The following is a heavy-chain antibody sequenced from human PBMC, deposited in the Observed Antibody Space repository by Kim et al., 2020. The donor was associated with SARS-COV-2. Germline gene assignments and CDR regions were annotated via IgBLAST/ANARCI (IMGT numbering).Heavy chain of an antibody. V-gene: IGHV4-34*01. CDR3: ARGQYDILTGYPMDV. J-gene: IGHJ6*02. Sequence: PSLKSRVTISVDTSKNQFSLKLSSVTAAETAVYYCARGQYDILTGYPMDVWGQGTTVTVSS. D-gene: IGHD3-9*01.